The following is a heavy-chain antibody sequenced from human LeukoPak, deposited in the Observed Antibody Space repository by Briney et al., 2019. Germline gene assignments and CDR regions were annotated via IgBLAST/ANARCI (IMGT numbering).Heavy chain of an antibody. CDR1: GGSFSGYY. CDR3: ARDAHYYGSGSYYHHNWFDP. V-gene: IGHV4-34*01. Sequence: SETLSLTCAVYGGSFSGYYWSWIRQPPGKGLEWIGEINHSGSTNYNPSLKSRVTISVDTSKNQFSLKLISVTAADTAVYYCARDAHYYGSGSYYHHNWFDPWGQGTLVTVSS. CDR2: INHSGST. J-gene: IGHJ5*02. D-gene: IGHD3-10*01.